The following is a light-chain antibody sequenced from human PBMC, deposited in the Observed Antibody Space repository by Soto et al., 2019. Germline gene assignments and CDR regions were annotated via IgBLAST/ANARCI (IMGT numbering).Light chain of an antibody. V-gene: IGKV1-27*01. CDR3: QKYNTAPWT. CDR2: PAS. J-gene: IGKJ1*01. Sequence: DIQMTQSPSSLSASVGDRVTITCRASQDISNYLAWYQQKPGKVPKLLIYPASTLQSGVLSRFSGGGSGTDFTLTISSLQPEDVATYYCQKYNTAPWTFGQGTKVEIK. CDR1: QDISNY.